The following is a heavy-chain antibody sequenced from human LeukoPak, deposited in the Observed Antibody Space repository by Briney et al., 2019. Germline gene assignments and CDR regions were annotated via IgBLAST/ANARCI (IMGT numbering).Heavy chain of an antibody. CDR2: IYTSENP. CDR3: ASGTYYYYYYMDV. Sequence: SETLSLTCTVSDGSISSYYRSWIRQTAGRGLEWIGRIYTSENPNYNPSLKSRVTMSLDTSKNQFSLKLSSATAADMAVYYCASGTYYYYYYMDVWGKGTTVTVSS. D-gene: IGHD1-26*01. J-gene: IGHJ6*03. V-gene: IGHV4-4*07. CDR1: DGSISSYY.